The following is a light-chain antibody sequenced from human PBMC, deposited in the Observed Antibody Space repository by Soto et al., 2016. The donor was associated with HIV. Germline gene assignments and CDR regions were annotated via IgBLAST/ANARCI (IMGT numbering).Light chain of an antibody. J-gene: IGKJ2*01. V-gene: IGKV1-6*01. CDR3: LQDYDRPXT. CDR1: QGIKNE. Sequence: AIQMTQSSSSLSASLGDRVTITCRASQGIKNELGWYQQKPGKAPKLLIYATSSLGGGVPSRFSGSGSGTDFTLTISSLQPEDSASYFCLQDYDRPXTFGQGTKLEIK. CDR2: ATS.